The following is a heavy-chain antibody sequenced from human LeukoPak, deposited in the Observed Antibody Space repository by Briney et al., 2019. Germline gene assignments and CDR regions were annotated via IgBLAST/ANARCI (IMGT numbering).Heavy chain of an antibody. V-gene: IGHV4-4*07. CDR3: ASGDCGGDCYSN. CDR1: GGSISSYY. J-gene: IGHJ4*02. D-gene: IGHD2-21*02. CDR2: IYTSGSA. Sequence: SETLSLTCTVSGGSISSYYWSWIRQPAGKGLEWIGRIYTSGSANYNPSLKSRVTMSVDTSKNQFSLKLSSVTAADTAVYYCASGDCGGDCYSNWGQGTLVTVSS.